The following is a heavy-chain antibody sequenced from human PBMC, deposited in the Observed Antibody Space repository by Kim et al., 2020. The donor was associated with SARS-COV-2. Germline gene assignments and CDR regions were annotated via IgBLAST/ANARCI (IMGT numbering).Heavy chain of an antibody. CDR1: GGSISSSNW. V-gene: IGHV4-4*02. D-gene: IGHD2-8*02. Sequence: SETLSLTCAVSGGSISSSNWWSWVRQPPGKGLEWIGEIYHSGSTNYNPSLKSRVTISVDKSKNQFSLKLSSVTAADTAVYYCARAGICTGCVCYTGHYYYYGMDVWGQGTPVTVSS. CDR2: IYHSGST. CDR3: ARAGICTGCVCYTGHYYYYGMDV. J-gene: IGHJ6*02.